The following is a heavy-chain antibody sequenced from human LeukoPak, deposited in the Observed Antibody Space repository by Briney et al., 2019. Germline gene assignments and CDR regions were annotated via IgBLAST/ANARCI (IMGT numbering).Heavy chain of an antibody. J-gene: IGHJ4*02. CDR3: AKDAQRGFDYSNSLQY. D-gene: IGHD4-11*01. CDR1: GFIFTDYG. Sequence: GSLRLSCAASGFIFTDYGFHWVRQAPGKGLEWVAAIWSDGTNMYYGNSVKGRFFIQRDDSQNTVYLEMSSLRAEDTAVYYCAKDAQRGFDYSNSLQYWGQGSLVTVSS. V-gene: IGHV3-33*06. CDR2: IWSDGTNM.